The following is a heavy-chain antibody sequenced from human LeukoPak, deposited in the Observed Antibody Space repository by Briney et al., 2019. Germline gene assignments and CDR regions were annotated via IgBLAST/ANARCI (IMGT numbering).Heavy chain of an antibody. D-gene: IGHD2-2*01. CDR1: GGSISSSSYY. J-gene: IGHJ4*02. CDR2: IYYSGST. V-gene: IGHV4-39*07. CDR3: AREQFGYCSSTSCLYFDY. Sequence: SSETLSLTCTVSGGSISSSSYYWGWIRQPPGKGLEWIGSIYYSGSTNYNPSLKSRVTISVDTSKNQFSLKLGSVTAADTAVYYCAREQFGYCSSTSCLYFDYWGQGTLVTVSS.